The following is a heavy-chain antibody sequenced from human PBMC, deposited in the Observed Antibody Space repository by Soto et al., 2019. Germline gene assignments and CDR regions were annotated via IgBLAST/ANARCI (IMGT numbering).Heavy chain of an antibody. J-gene: IGHJ4*02. CDR2: INGGDGAT. CDR3: ASSWKHLYCFRY. D-gene: IGHD5-18*01. Sequence: QVQLVQSGAEVKKAGASVKISCKASGFTFTNYAIHWVRQPPGQRLEWMGWINGGDGATKYSQNSQGRVSITRDTSASTAYMELSSLKSEDTAIYYCASSWKHLYCFRYWGQGTLVTVSS. V-gene: IGHV1-3*01. CDR1: GFTFTNYA.